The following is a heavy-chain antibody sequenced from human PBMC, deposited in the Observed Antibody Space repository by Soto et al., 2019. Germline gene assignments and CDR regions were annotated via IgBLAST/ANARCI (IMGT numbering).Heavy chain of an antibody. CDR2: IFTRDSET. CDR1: GHLFNDHW. CDR3: ARGYFDSGHGYDL. Sequence: GESLKISCKGPGHLFNDHWIGWVRQTPGKGLEWMGLIFTRDSETKTSPSFQGHVSFSVDNSINTVYLQWTSLKTTDTGIYFCARGYFDSGHGYDLWGQGTLVTVSS. D-gene: IGHD3-10*01. J-gene: IGHJ5*02. V-gene: IGHV5-51*01.